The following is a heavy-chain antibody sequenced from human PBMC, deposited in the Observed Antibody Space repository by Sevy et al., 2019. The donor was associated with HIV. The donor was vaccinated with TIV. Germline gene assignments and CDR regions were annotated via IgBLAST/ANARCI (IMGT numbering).Heavy chain of an antibody. J-gene: IGHJ4*02. Sequence: SETLSLTCTVSDDSINSYYWSWIRQPPGKGLEWIGYIYNNIGSTSHSPALTSRVSISVDTSKNQFSLKLTSVTAADTAVYYCARGAVVIGTAATPVLDFWGQGSLVTVSS. V-gene: IGHV4-59*08. CDR2: IYNNIGST. CDR1: DDSINSYY. CDR3: ARGAVVIGTAATPVLDF. D-gene: IGHD6-13*01.